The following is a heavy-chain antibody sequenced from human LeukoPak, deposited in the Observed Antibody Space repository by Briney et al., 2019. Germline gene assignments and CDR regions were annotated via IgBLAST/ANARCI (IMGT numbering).Heavy chain of an antibody. CDR1: GGSIRSYY. Sequence: SETLSLTCTVSGGSIRSYYWSWIRQPPGKGPEWIGYSHHSGNTNYNPSLKSRVTISVDTSKNQFSLRLTSVTAADTAVYYCASGTTGNFDDWGQGTLVTVCS. V-gene: IGHV4-59*08. D-gene: IGHD4-17*01. J-gene: IGHJ4*02. CDR3: ASGTTGNFDD. CDR2: SHHSGNT.